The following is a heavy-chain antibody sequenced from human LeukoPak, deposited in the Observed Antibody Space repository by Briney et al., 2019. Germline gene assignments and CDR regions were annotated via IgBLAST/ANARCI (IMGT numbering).Heavy chain of an antibody. CDR2: IIPIFGTA. J-gene: IGHJ4*02. CDR3: ARQGHGGYSYGGEFDY. D-gene: IGHD5-18*01. V-gene: IGHV1-69*05. CDR1: GGTFSSYA. Sequence: ASVKVSCKASGGTFSSYAISWVRQAPGQGLEWMGRIIPIFGTANYAQKFQGRVTITTDESTSTAYMELSSLRSEDTAVYYCARQGHGGYSYGGEFDYWGQGTLVTVSS.